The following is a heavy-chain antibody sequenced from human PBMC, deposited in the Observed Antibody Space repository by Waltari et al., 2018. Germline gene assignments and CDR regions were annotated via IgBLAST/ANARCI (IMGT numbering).Heavy chain of an antibody. Sequence: QVQLQESGPGLVKPSETLSLTCTVSGGSISSFYWSWIRPPAGKGLEWIGRIYTSGSTNYNPSLKSRVTMSVDTSKNQFSLKLSSVTAADTAVYYCARGPPLKIAAPAGWFDPWGQGTLVTVSS. CDR1: GGSISSFY. D-gene: IGHD6-13*01. CDR2: IYTSGST. J-gene: IGHJ5*02. CDR3: ARGPPLKIAAPAGWFDP. V-gene: IGHV4-4*07.